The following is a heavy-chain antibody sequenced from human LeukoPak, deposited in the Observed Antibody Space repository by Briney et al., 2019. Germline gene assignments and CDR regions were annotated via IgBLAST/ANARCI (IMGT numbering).Heavy chain of an antibody. V-gene: IGHV3-23*01. J-gene: IGHJ4*02. CDR3: AKAGEPPGYGDYTYYFDY. D-gene: IGHD4-17*01. CDR2: ISGSGGST. CDR1: GFTFSSYA. Sequence: GGSLRLSCAASGFTFSSYAMSWVRQAPGKGLEWVSAISGSGGSTYYADSVKGRFTISRDNSKNTLYLQMNSLRAEDTAVYYCAKAGEPPGYGDYTYYFDYWGQGTLVTVSS.